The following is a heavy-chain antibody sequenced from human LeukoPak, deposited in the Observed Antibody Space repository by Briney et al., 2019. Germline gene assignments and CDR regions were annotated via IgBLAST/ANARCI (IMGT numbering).Heavy chain of an antibody. CDR1: GFTFSNYA. V-gene: IGHV3-23*01. D-gene: IGHD4-17*01. CDR3: AVDRRQGPTVTTFSPFDY. CDR2: ISGSAGDT. Sequence: GGSLRLSCAASGFTFSNYAMSWVRQAPGRGLEWVSAISGSAGDTYYADSVKGRFTISRDNAKNSLYLQMNSLRAEDTAVYYCAVDRRQGPTVTTFSPFDYWGQGTLVTVSS. J-gene: IGHJ4*02.